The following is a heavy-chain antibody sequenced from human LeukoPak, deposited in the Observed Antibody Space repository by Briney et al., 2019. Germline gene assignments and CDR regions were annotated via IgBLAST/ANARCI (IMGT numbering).Heavy chain of an antibody. V-gene: IGHV3-30*02. D-gene: IGHD2-2*02. CDR2: LLYDGSHR. CDR3: AKRKEAYCRSTVCYIYFMDV. Sequence: GGSLRLSCAASGFTFSMFDMHWVRQAPGKGLEWVAFLLYDGSHRYYADSVKGRFTISRDNSNNALFLQMNSLRAEDTAVYYCAKRKEAYCRSTVCYIYFMDVWGKGTSVAVYS. J-gene: IGHJ6*03. CDR1: GFTFSMFD.